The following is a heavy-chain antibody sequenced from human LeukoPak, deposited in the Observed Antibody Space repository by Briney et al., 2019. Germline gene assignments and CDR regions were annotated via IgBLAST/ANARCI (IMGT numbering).Heavy chain of an antibody. J-gene: IGHJ4*02. CDR3: ARDRCSGGSCYDYFDY. D-gene: IGHD2-15*01. CDR1: GYTFTSYY. Sequence: ASVKVSCKAPGYTFTSYYMHWVRQAPGQGLEWMGIINPSGGSTSYAQKFQGRVTMTRDTSTSTVYMELSSLRSEDTAVYYCARDRCSGGSCYDYFDYWGQGTLVTVSS. V-gene: IGHV1-46*01. CDR2: INPSGGST.